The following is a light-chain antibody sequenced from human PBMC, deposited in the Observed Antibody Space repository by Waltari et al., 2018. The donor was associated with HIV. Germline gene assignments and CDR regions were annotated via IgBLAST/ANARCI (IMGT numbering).Light chain of an antibody. CDR2: KAS. CDR3: QQYNSYLWT. Sequence: DIQMTQCLSTLSASVGDRVTITCRASQSISSWLALYQQKPGKAPKLRIYKASSLDSGVPSRFSGSGSGTEFTLTISSLQPDDFATYYCQQYNSYLWTFGQGTKVEIK. CDR1: QSISSW. V-gene: IGKV1-5*03. J-gene: IGKJ1*01.